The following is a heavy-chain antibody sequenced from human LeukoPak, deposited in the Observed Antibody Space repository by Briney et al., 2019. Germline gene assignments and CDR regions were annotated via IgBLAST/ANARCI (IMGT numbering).Heavy chain of an antibody. CDR1: GFPFSNYG. D-gene: IGHD3-3*01. CDR2: ISADGIDK. CDR3: ARDVDFWSGPDY. Sequence: PGGSLRLSCAASGFPFSNYGMHWVRQAPGKGLEWVAVISADGIDKYYADSVKGRFTISRDNSKNTLYLQMSSLRPEDTAVYYCARDVDFWSGPDYWGQGTLVTVSS. V-gene: IGHV3-30*03. J-gene: IGHJ4*02.